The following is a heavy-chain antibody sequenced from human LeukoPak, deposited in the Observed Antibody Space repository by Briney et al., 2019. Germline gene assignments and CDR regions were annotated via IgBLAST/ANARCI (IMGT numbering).Heavy chain of an antibody. V-gene: IGHV4-34*01. Sequence: SETLSLICAVYGGSFSNYYWTWIRQSPGRGLEWIGEIKHSGSTKSNPSLKSRVTISVDTSKNQFSLKVTSVTAADTAVYYCATRSGYTYGFDFWGQGTLVTVSS. CDR2: IKHSGST. CDR1: GGSFSNYY. CDR3: ATRSGYTYGFDF. D-gene: IGHD5-18*01. J-gene: IGHJ4*02.